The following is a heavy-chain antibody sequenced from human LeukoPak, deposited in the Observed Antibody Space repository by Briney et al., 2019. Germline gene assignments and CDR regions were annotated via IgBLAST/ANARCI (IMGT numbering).Heavy chain of an antibody. CDR3: ARDYGDYGFDY. CDR2: ISDSGNT. D-gene: IGHD4-17*01. Sequence: SETLSLTCTVSGGPISNRSYYWGWIRQPPGKGLEWIGKISDSGNTYYSPSLRSRVTISIDTSKNQFSLKLSSVTATDTAVYYCARDYGDYGFDYWGQGTLVTVSS. V-gene: IGHV4-39*02. J-gene: IGHJ4*02. CDR1: GGPISNRSYY.